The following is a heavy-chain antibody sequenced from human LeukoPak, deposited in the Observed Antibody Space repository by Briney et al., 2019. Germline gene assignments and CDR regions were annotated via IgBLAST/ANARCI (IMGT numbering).Heavy chain of an antibody. J-gene: IGHJ4*02. D-gene: IGHD3-22*01. CDR1: GYSFTSYW. CDR3: AADLRPRWVTTPVFDY. CDR2: IYPGDSDT. V-gene: IGHV5-51*01. Sequence: GESLKISCKGSGYSFTSYWIGWVRQMPGKGLEWMGIIYPGDSDTRYSPSFQGQVTISADKSISTAYLQWSGLKASDTAMYYCAADLRPRWVTTPVFDYWGQGTLVTVSS.